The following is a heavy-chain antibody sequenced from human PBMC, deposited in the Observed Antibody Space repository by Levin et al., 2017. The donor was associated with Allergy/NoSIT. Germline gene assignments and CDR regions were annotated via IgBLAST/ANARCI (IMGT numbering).Heavy chain of an antibody. CDR3: ARVYCSSTSCYGDNWFDP. CDR1: GGSISSYY. CDR2: IYYSGST. J-gene: IGHJ5*02. V-gene: IGHV4-59*01. D-gene: IGHD2-2*01. Sequence: SETLSLTCTVSGGSISSYYWSWIRQPPGKGLEWIGYIYYSGSTNYNPSLKSRVTISVDTSKNQFSLKLSSVTAADTAVYYCARVYCSSTSCYGDNWFDPWGQGTLVTVSS.